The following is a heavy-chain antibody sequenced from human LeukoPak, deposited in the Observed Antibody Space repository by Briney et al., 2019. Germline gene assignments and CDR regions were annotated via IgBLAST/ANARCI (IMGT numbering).Heavy chain of an antibody. CDR3: ARGQLWSTYAFDM. CDR2: IIPLLGVT. Sequence: SVQVPCKTSGGFFSSYAISWVRQAPGQGLDWMGNIIPLLGVTNYVQEFQGRVTLTADDSTSTAYMELSSLRSEDTAVYYCARGQLWSTYAFDMWGQGTLVTVSS. J-gene: IGHJ3*02. CDR1: GGFFSSYA. D-gene: IGHD1-1*01. V-gene: IGHV1-69*04.